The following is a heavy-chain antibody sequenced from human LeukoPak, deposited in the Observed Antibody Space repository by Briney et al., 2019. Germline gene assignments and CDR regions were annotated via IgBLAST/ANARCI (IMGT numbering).Heavy chain of an antibody. Sequence: GRVTMTRNTSISTAYMELSSLRSEDTAVYYCARAPGGSGSYIIDCWGQGTLVTVSS. J-gene: IGHJ4*02. D-gene: IGHD3-10*01. V-gene: IGHV1-8*01. CDR3: ARAPGGSGSYIIDC.